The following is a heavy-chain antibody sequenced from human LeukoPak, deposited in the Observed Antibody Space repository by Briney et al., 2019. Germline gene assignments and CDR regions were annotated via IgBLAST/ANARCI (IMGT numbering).Heavy chain of an antibody. D-gene: IGHD2-2*02. CDR3: TRSRERYCTSGSCDIDLQAR. Sequence: PSQTLSLTCTVSGGSISGGYYYWSWIRQPAGKGLEWIGRMYTSGSTEYNPSLNSRVTISVDTSKNQFSLKLSSVTAADTAVYYCTRSRERYCTSGSCDIDLQARWGQGTLVTVSS. CDR1: GGSISGGYYY. V-gene: IGHV4-61*02. J-gene: IGHJ4*02. CDR2: MYTSGST.